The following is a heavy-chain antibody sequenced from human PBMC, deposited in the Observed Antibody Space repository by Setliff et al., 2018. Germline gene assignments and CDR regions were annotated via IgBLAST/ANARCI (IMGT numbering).Heavy chain of an antibody. CDR1: GGSIGSSSHY. CDR2: IYYTGST. Sequence: KPSETLSLTCTVSGGSIGSSSHYWGWIRQPPGKGLEWIGSIYYTGSTYYNPSLKSRVTMSVDTSKRQFSLKLGSATAADTAVYYCARDMGQPYYFESWGLGTLVTVSS. J-gene: IGHJ4*02. V-gene: IGHV4-39*07. D-gene: IGHD1-1*01. CDR3: ARDMGQPYYFES.